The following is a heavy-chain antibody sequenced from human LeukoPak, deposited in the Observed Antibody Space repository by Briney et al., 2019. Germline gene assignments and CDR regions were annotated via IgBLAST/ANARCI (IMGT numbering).Heavy chain of an antibody. CDR1: GFTFSSYG. D-gene: IGHD3-22*01. CDR3: TRHGGYYDSSGYYIFDY. CDR2: ISGSGGST. V-gene: IGHV3-23*01. J-gene: IGHJ4*02. Sequence: GGSLRLSCAASGFTFSSYGMSWVRQAPGKGLEWVSAISGSGGSTYYADSVKGRFTISRDNSKNTLYLQMNSLRAEDTAVYYCTRHGGYYDSSGYYIFDYWGQGTLVTVSS.